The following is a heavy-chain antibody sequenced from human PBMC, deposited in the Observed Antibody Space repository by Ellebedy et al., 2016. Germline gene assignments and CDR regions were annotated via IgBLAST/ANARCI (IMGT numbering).Heavy chain of an antibody. CDR2: IKQDGSEK. CDR1: GFTFSSYW. V-gene: IGHV3-7*04. Sequence: GESLKISCAASGFTFSSYWMSWVRQAPGKGLEWVANIKQDGSEKYYVDSVKGRFTISRDNAKNSLYLQMNSLRAEDTAVYYCARGASAEGSSWGYYYYGMDVWGQGTTVTVSS. D-gene: IGHD6-13*01. J-gene: IGHJ6*02. CDR3: ARGASAEGSSWGYYYYGMDV.